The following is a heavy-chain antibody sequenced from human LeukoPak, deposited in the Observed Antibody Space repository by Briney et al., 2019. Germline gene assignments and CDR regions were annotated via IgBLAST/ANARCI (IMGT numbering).Heavy chain of an antibody. V-gene: IGHV3-23*01. CDR1: GFTFSGYG. Sequence: GGSLRLSCAASGFTFSGYGMSWVRQAPGKGLEWVSSISNTGGSTYYADSVKGRFTISRDNSKNTLHLQMNNLRAEDTAVYYCAKDVLRSLYDNSGYFDYWGQETLVTVSS. D-gene: IGHD3-22*01. J-gene: IGHJ4*02. CDR3: AKDVLRSLYDNSGYFDY. CDR2: ISNTGGST.